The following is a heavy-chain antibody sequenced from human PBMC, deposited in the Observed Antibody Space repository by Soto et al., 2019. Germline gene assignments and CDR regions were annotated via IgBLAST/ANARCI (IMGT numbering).Heavy chain of an antibody. CDR1: GYSFTSYW. D-gene: IGHD3-10*01. CDR2: IYPGDSDT. V-gene: IGHV5-51*01. J-gene: IGHJ6*02. CDR3: AGGGVRGVITRTRDYYGMDV. Sequence: GESLKISCKGSGYSFTSYWVGWVRQMPGKGLECMGIIYPGDSDTRYSPSFQGQVTISADKSISTAYLQWSSLKASDTAMYYCAGGGVRGVITRTRDYYGMDVWGQGTTVTVSS.